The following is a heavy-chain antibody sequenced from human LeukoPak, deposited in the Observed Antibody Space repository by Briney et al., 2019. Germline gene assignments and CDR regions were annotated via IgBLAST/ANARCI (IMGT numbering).Heavy chain of an antibody. CDR1: GYSISSGYY. CDR2: IYTSGST. Sequence: SETLSLTCTVSGYSISSGYYWGWIRQPPEKGLEWIGRIYTSGSTNYNPSLKSRVTISVDTSKNQFSLKLSSVTAADTAVYYCASENYDILTGYQQYYYYMDVWGKGTTVTISS. V-gene: IGHV4-38-2*02. D-gene: IGHD3-9*01. J-gene: IGHJ6*03. CDR3: ASENYDILTGYQQYYYYMDV.